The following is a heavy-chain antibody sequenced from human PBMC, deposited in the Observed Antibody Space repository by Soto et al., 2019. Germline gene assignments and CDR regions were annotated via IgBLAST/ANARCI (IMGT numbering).Heavy chain of an antibody. D-gene: IGHD3-22*01. CDR1: GFTFSSYA. V-gene: IGHV3-23*01. Sequence: GGSLRLSCAASGFTFSSYAMSWVRQAPGKGLEWVSAISGSGGSTYYADSVKGRFTISRDNSKNTLYLQMNSLRAEDTAVYYCAKGGRVTMIVVVITPFDPWSQGTLVTVSS. J-gene: IGHJ5*02. CDR2: ISGSGGST. CDR3: AKGGRVTMIVVVITPFDP.